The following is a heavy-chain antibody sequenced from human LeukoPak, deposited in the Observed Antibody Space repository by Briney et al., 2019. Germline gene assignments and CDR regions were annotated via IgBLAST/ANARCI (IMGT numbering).Heavy chain of an antibody. CDR1: GFTFSSYA. D-gene: IGHD3-22*01. Sequence: GASLRLSCAASGFTFSSYAMSWVRQAPGKGLEWVSAISGSGGSTYYADSVKGRFTISRDNSKNTLYLQMNSLRAEDTAVYYCAKDRHGYYDSSGFWFDHWGQGTLVTVSS. J-gene: IGHJ5*02. CDR3: AKDRHGYYDSSGFWFDH. V-gene: IGHV3-23*01. CDR2: ISGSGGST.